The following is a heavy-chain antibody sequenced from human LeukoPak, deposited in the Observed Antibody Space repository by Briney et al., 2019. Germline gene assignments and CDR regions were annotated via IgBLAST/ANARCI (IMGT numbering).Heavy chain of an antibody. V-gene: IGHV3-48*03. D-gene: IGHD5-12*01. Sequence: PGGSLRLSCAASGFTFSSYEMNWVRQAPGKGLEWVSYISSSGSTIHYADSVKGRFTISRDNAKNSLYLQMNSLRAEDTAVYYCARFLRGYSGYGEGFDYWGQGTLVTVSS. CDR2: ISSSGSTI. J-gene: IGHJ4*02. CDR1: GFTFSSYE. CDR3: ARFLRGYSGYGEGFDY.